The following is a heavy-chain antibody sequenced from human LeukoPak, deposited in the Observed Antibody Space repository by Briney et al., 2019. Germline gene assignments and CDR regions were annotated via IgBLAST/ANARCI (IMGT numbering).Heavy chain of an antibody. CDR2: INSGGFTT. CDR3: VRDGVGAPPFDY. D-gene: IGHD1-26*01. CDR1: GFSFSTYA. V-gene: IGHV3-23*01. J-gene: IGHJ4*02. Sequence: GGSLRLSCAASGFSFSTYAMSWVRQTPGKGLEWVSGINSGGFTTYYTDSVKGRFTISRDNAKNTLLLQMNSLRAEDTAVYYCVRDGVGAPPFDYWGQGVLVTVSS.